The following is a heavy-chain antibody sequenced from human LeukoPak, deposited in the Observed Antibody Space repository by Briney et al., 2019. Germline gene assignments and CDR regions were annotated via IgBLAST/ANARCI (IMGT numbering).Heavy chain of an antibody. CDR2: IYTSGST. D-gene: IGHD1-14*01. CDR3: ASRIRTSFEY. V-gene: IGHV4-4*07. J-gene: IGHJ4*02. CDR1: GGSISSYY. Sequence: SETLSLTCTVSGGSISSYYWSWIRQPAGKGLEWIGRIYTSGSTYYNPSLKSRVTISVDTSKNQFSLKLSSVTAADTAVYYCASRIRTSFEYWGPGTLVTVSS.